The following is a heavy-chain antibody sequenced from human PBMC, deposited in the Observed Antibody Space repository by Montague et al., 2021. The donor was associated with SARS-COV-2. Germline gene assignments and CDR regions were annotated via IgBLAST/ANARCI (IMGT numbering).Heavy chain of an antibody. CDR2: IDNDGSST. Sequence: SLRLSCAASGFTFRSHWMHWVRQVPEKGLVWVSRIDNDGSSTNYVDSVKGRFTISRGNAKNTLDLQMHSLRVEDTAVYFCARGVGITIFGDLSLEGDYYYSMDVWGQGTAVTVS. D-gene: IGHD3-3*01. CDR3: ARGVGITIFGDLSLEGDYYYSMDV. V-gene: IGHV3-74*01. CDR1: GFTFRSHW. J-gene: IGHJ6*02.